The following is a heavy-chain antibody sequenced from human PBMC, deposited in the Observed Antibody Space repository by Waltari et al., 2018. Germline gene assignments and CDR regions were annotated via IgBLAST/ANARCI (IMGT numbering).Heavy chain of an antibody. CDR3: ARVDTGIVGAAAYFDY. V-gene: IGHV3-7*03. D-gene: IGHD1-26*01. J-gene: IGHJ4*02. CDR1: GFTFSSYW. Sequence: EVQLVESGGGLVQPGGSLRLSCAASGFTFSSYWMSWVRQAPGKGLEWVANIKQDGSEKYDVDSVKGRFTISRDNAKNSLYLQMNSLRAEDTAVYYCARVDTGIVGAAAYFDYWGQGTLVTVSS. CDR2: IKQDGSEK.